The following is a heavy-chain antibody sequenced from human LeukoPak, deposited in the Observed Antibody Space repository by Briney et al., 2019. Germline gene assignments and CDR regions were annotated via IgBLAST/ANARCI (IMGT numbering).Heavy chain of an antibody. J-gene: IGHJ4*02. D-gene: IGHD6-13*01. CDR1: GGTFSSYA. Sequence: SVKVSCKASGGTFSSYAISWVRQAPGQGLEWMGRIIPILGIANYAQKFQGRVTITADTSTSTAYMELRSLRSDDTAVYYCARVSRGLDYWGQGTLVTVSS. V-gene: IGHV1-69*04. CDR2: IIPILGIA. CDR3: ARVSRGLDY.